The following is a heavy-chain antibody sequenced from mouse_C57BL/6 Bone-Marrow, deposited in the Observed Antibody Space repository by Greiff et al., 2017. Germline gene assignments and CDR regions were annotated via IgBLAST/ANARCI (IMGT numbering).Heavy chain of an antibody. CDR1: GFTFSSYA. CDR3: ARGIYYYGSSYWYFDV. J-gene: IGHJ1*03. CDR2: ISDGGSYT. Sequence: EVQVVESGGGLVKPGGSLKLSCAASGFTFSSYAMSWVRQTPEKRLEWVASISDGGSYTYYPDNVKGRFTISRDNAKNSLYLQMSHLKSEDTAMYYCARGIYYYGSSYWYFDVWGKGTTVTVSS. V-gene: IGHV5-4*01. D-gene: IGHD1-1*01.